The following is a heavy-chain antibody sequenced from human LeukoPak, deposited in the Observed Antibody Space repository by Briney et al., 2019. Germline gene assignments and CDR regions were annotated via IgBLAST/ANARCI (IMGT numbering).Heavy chain of an antibody. J-gene: IGHJ3*02. CDR3: ARGRRYCSSTSCTYAFDI. V-gene: IGHV4-34*01. CDR2: INHSGST. Sequence: SETLSLTCAVYGGSFSGYYWSWIRQPPGKGLEWIGEINHSGSTNYNPSLKSRVTMSVDTSKNQFSLKLSSVTAADTAVYYCARGRRYCSSTSCTYAFDIWGQGTMVTVSS. D-gene: IGHD2-2*01. CDR1: GGSFSGYY.